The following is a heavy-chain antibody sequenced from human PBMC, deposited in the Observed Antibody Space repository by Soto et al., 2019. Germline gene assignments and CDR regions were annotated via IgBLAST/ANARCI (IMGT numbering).Heavy chain of an antibody. V-gene: IGHV1-69*01. J-gene: IGHJ6*02. CDR2: IIPIFGTA. D-gene: IGHD6-6*01. CDR3: AREGYSSSSGPYGMDV. Sequence: KVSCKASGGTFSNYAISWVRQAPGQGLEWMGGIIPIFGTANYAQKFQGRVTITADESTSTAYMELSSLRSEDTAVYYCAREGYSSSSGPYGMDVWCQGTTVTVSS. CDR1: GGTFSNYA.